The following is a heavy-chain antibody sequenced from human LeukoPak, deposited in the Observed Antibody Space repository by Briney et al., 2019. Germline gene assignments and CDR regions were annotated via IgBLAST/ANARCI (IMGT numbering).Heavy chain of an antibody. V-gene: IGHV1-8*01. CDR1: GYTFTSYD. D-gene: IGHD5-18*01. CDR2: MNPNSGNT. Sequence: ASVTVSCKASGYTFTSYDINWVRQATGQGLEWMGWMNPNSGNTGYAQKFQGRVTMTRSTSISTAYMELSSLRSEDTAVYYCARDIGYSYGGGPDVWGQGTTVTVSS. J-gene: IGHJ6*02. CDR3: ARDIGYSYGGGPDV.